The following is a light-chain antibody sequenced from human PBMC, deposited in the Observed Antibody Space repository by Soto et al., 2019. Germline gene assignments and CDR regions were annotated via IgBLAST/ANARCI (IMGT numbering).Light chain of an antibody. Sequence: DIVMIQTPLSLSVTPGQPASISCKSSQSLLHSDGKTYLYWYLQQPGKPRQLLIYEISKRISGVRDMFSGSGSGADCTLKISRMEAEEFRVNNRCQSIHLPSTFGGVTKVEIK. CDR3: CQSIHLPST. J-gene: IGKJ4*01. CDR1: QSLLHSDGKTY. CDR2: EIS. V-gene: IGKV2D-29*01.